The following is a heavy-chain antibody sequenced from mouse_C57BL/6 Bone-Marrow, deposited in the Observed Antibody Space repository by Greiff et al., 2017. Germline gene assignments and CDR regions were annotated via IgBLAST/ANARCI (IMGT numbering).Heavy chain of an antibody. D-gene: IGHD1-1*01. CDR2: IYPRDGST. V-gene: IGHV1-85*01. Sequence: QVQLKQSGPELVKPGASVKLSCKASGYTFTSYDINWVKQRPGQGLEWIGWIYPRDGSTKYNEKFKGKATLTVDTSSSTAYRELHSLTSEDSAVYCCARLEFDGSSGDWYFDVWGTGTTVTVS. CDR1: GYTFTSYD. J-gene: IGHJ1*03. CDR3: ARLEFDGSSGDWYFDV.